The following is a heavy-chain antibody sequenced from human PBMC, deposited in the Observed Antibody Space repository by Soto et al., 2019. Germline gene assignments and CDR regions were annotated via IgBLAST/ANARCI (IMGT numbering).Heavy chain of an antibody. J-gene: IGHJ4*02. CDR3: ARQNTGANFDY. CDR2: IYYSGST. Sequence: SETLSLTCTVSGGSISSSSYYWGWIRQPPGKGLEWIGSIYYSGSTYYNPSLKSRVTISVDTSKNQFSLKLSSVTAADTAVYYCARQNTGANFDYWGQGTLVTVSS. V-gene: IGHV4-39*01. D-gene: IGHD5-12*01. CDR1: GGSISSSSYY.